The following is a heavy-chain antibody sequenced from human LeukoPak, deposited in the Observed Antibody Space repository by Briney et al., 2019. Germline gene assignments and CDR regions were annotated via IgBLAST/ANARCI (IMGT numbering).Heavy chain of an antibody. D-gene: IGHD6-19*01. CDR3: AKDPDSGGSYGEYFQH. J-gene: IGHJ1*01. CDR2: ISGSGGST. Sequence: PGGSLRLSCAASGFTVSSYAMSWVRQAPGKGLEWVSAISGSGGSTYYADSVKGRFTISRDNSKNTLYLQMNSLRAEDTAVYYCAKDPDSGGSYGEYFQHWGQGTLATVSS. CDR1: GFTVSSYA. V-gene: IGHV3-23*01.